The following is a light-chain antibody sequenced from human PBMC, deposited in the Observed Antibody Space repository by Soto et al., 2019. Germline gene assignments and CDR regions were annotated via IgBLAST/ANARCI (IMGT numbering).Light chain of an antibody. Sequence: QSVLTQPPSVSGAPGQTVTISCTGSTSNIGAGYDVHWYQQIPGTAPILLLSSHNNRPSGVPDRFFGSKSGTSASLTIIGLQAEDEADYYCQSCDSSLSGSGVFGGGTKLTVL. CDR2: SHN. CDR3: QSCDSSLSGSGV. J-gene: IGLJ3*02. CDR1: TSNIGAGYD. V-gene: IGLV1-40*01.